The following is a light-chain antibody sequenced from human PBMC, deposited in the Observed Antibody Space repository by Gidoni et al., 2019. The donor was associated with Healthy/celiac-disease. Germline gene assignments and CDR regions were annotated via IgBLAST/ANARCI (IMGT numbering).Light chain of an antibody. CDR1: SSDVGGYNY. CDR2: EVS. CDR3: SSYTSSSTLVV. J-gene: IGLJ2*01. Sequence: QSALTQPASVSGSPGQSLTISGTGTSSDVGGYNYVSWYQQHPGKAPKLMIYEVSNRPSGVSNRFSGSKSGNTASLTISGLQAEDEADYYCSSYTSSSTLVVFGGGTKLTVL. V-gene: IGLV2-14*01.